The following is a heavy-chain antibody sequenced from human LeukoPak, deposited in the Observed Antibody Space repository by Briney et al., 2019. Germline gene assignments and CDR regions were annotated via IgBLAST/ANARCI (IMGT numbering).Heavy chain of an antibody. CDR1: GYTFTTYG. Sequence: GASVKVSCQASGYTFTTYGIIWVRQAPGQGLEWLGWISVYNDDTKYAQKTQGRVTMTTDTSTSTAYIGLTSLRSDDTAVYYCARGPYCSGATCYSQFFDYWGQGSLVTVSS. J-gene: IGHJ4*02. CDR3: ARGPYCSGATCYSQFFDY. CDR2: ISVYNDDT. D-gene: IGHD2-15*01. V-gene: IGHV1-18*01.